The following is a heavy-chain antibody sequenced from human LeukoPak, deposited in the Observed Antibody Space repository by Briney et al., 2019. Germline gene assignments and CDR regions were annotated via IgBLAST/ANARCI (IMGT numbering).Heavy chain of an antibody. Sequence: ASGKVSCKASGYTFTSYDINWGREANGQGLGWMGGMNPNSGNTGYAQKFQGRVTMTRNTSISTAYMELSSLRSEDTAVYYCAIESAFDIWGQGTMVTVSS. J-gene: IGHJ3*02. V-gene: IGHV1-8*01. CDR1: GYTFTSYD. CDR3: AIESAFDI. CDR2: MNPNSGNT.